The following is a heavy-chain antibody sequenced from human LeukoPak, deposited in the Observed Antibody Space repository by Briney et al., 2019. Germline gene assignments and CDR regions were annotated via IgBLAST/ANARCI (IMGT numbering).Heavy chain of an antibody. CDR1: GFTFSSYA. CDR2: ISYDGSNK. J-gene: IGHJ3*02. D-gene: IGHD2-15*01. V-gene: IGHV3-30-3*01. CDR3: ARGPLGYCSGGSCYSPHDAFDI. Sequence: GGSLRLSCEASGFTFSSYAMHWVRQAPGKGLEWVAVISYDGSNKYNVDSVKGRFTISRDNSKNTLYLQMNSLRAEDTAVYYCARGPLGYCSGGSCYSPHDAFDIWGQGTMVTVSS.